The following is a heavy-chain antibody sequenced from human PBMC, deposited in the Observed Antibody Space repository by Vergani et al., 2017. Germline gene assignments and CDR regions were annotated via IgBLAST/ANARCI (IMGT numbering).Heavy chain of an antibody. Sequence: QVNLQESGPGLVKPSETLSLTCAVSGDSITNGGFSWNWIRQPPGKGPEWIGYIFPSGNSDYNPSLKNRVSISLDKSKNQFSLWVNSVTAADTAMYYCARMGGYDEGDAFRIGYFDSWGPGILVTVSS. J-gene: IGHJ4*02. CDR1: GDSITNGGFS. V-gene: IGHV4-30-2*01. CDR2: IFPSGNS. D-gene: IGHD3-22*01. CDR3: ARMGGYDEGDAFRIGYFDS.